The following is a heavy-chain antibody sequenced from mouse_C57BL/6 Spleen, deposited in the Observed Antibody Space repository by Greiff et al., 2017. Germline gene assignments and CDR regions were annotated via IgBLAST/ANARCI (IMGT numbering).Heavy chain of an antibody. V-gene: IGHV1-4*01. CDR1: GYTFTSYT. D-gene: IGHD1-1*01. Sequence: QVQLQQSGAELARPGASVKMSCKASGYTFTSYTMHWVKQRPGQGLEWIGYINPSSGYTKYNQKFKDKATLTADKSSSTAYMQLSSLTSEDSAVXYCASPPIYYYGSSYDFDYWGQGTTPTVSS. CDR2: INPSSGYT. CDR3: ASPPIYYYGSSYDFDY. J-gene: IGHJ2*01.